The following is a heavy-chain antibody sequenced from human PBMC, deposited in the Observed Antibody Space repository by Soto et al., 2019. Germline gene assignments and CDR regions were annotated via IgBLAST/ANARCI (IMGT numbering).Heavy chain of an antibody. Sequence: SETLSLTCAVYGGSFSGYYWSWIRQPPGKGLEWIGEINHSGSTNYNPSLKSRVTTSVDTSKNQFSLKLSSVTAADTAVYYCARGRGITMVRGVIGYYGMDVWGQGTTVTVSS. CDR2: INHSGST. V-gene: IGHV4-34*01. CDR1: GGSFSGYY. J-gene: IGHJ6*02. D-gene: IGHD3-10*01. CDR3: ARGRGITMVRGVIGYYGMDV.